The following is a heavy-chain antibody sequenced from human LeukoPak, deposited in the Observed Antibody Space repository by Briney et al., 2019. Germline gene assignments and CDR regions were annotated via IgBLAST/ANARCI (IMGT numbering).Heavy chain of an antibody. D-gene: IGHD5-18*01. CDR1: GFTFSSYW. J-gene: IGHJ4*02. CDR3: ARVFVSGYSYGIDY. CDR2: IKQDGSEK. V-gene: IGHV3-7*01. Sequence: PGGPLRLSCAASGFTFSSYWMSWVRQAPGKGLEWVANIKQDGSEKYYVDSVKGRFTISRDNAKNSLYLQMNSLRAEDTAVYYCARVFVSGYSYGIDYWGQGTLVTVSS.